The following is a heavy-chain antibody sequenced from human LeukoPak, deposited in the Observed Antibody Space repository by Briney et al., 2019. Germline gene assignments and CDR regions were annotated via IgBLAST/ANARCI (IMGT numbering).Heavy chain of an antibody. CDR3: ARRSSAAGTGY. V-gene: IGHV4-59*01. Sequence: SETLSLTCTVSGGSISSYYWSWIRQPPGKGLEWIGYIYYSGSTNYNPSLKSRVTISVDTSKNQFSLKLSSVTAADTAVYYCARRSSAAGTGYWGQGTLVTVSS. CDR1: GGSISSYY. D-gene: IGHD6-13*01. J-gene: IGHJ4*02. CDR2: IYYSGST.